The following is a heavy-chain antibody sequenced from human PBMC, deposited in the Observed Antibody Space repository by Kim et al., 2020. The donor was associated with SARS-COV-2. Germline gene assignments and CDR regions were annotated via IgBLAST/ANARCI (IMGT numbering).Heavy chain of an antibody. D-gene: IGHD6-13*01. CDR3: AKSGGSSWPWNWFDP. J-gene: IGHJ5*02. CDR1: EYSSTKYW. V-gene: IGHV5-51*01. CDR2: VYPGDSNI. Sequence: GESLKISCKGSEYSSTKYWIGWVRQMPGKGLEWMGSVYPGDSNIRYSPSFQGHVTISADKSINTAYLQWSSLNASDAAIYYCAKSGGSSWPWNWFDPWGQGTLVSVSS.